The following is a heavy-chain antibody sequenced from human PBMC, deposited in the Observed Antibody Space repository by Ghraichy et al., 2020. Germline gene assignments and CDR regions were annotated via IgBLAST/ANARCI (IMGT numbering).Heavy chain of an antibody. J-gene: IGHJ4*02. D-gene: IGHD3-22*01. Sequence: SQTLSLTCAVYGGSFSGYYWSWIRQPPGKGLEWIGEINHSGSTNYNPSLKSRVTISVDTSKNQFSLKLSSVTAADTAVYYCARSGNDGMIVVAPWDYWGQGTLVTVSS. CDR1: GGSFSGYY. CDR2: INHSGST. CDR3: ARSGNDGMIVVAPWDY. V-gene: IGHV4-34*01.